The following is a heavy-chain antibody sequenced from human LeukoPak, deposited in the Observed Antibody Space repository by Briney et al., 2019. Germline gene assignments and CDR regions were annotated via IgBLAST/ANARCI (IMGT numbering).Heavy chain of an antibody. CDR1: GFTVSSKY. J-gene: IGHJ4*02. CDR2: IYSGGST. Sequence: GGSLRLSCAASGFTVSSKYMSWVRQAPGKGLEWVSLIYSGGSTFYADSVKGRFTISRDNSKNTLYLQMNSLGAEDTALYYCATEVVVGPGRFDHWGQGTLVTVSS. CDR3: ATEVVVGPGRFDH. V-gene: IGHV3-53*01. D-gene: IGHD1-26*01.